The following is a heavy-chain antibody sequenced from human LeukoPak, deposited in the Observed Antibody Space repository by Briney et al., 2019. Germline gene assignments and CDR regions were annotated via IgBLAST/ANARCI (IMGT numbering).Heavy chain of an antibody. D-gene: IGHD6-13*01. V-gene: IGHV4-59*08. CDR1: GGSISSYY. CDR3: ARSPKSSWFNDY. J-gene: IGHJ4*02. Sequence: PSETLSLTCTVSGGSISSYYWSWIRQPPGKGLEWIGYIYYSGSTNYNPSLKSRVTISVDTSKNQFSLKLSSVTAADTAVYYCARSPKSSWFNDYWGQGTLVTVSS. CDR2: IYYSGST.